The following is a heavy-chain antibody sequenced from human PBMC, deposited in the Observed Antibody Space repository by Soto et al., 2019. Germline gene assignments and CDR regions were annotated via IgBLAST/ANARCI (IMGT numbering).Heavy chain of an antibody. CDR1: GGSLSNYG. V-gene: IGHV1-69*12. J-gene: IGHJ6*02. CDR2: IIPVFGTA. Sequence: QVQLVQSGAEVKKPGSSVNVSCKASGGSLSNYGISWVRQAPGQGLEWMGGIIPVFGTANYAQKFQVRVSISADESTSIAYMAATILRSEHTAFYYCARGDATKIVVTTFYGMDVWGQGATVTGSS. D-gene: IGHD4-17*01. CDR3: ARGDATKIVVTTFYGMDV.